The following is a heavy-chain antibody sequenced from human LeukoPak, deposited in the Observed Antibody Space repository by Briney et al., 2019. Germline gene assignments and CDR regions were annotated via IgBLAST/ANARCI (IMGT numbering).Heavy chain of an antibody. CDR2: TYSGGST. V-gene: IGHV3-53*01. D-gene: IGHD3-22*01. CDR1: GFTVSSNY. Sequence: GGSLRLSCAASGFTVSSNYMSWVRQAPGKGLEWVSVTYSGGSTYYADSVKGRFTISRDNSKNTLYLQMNSLRAEDTAVYYCARELHSSAVFFDYWGQGTLVTVSS. J-gene: IGHJ4*02. CDR3: ARELHSSAVFFDY.